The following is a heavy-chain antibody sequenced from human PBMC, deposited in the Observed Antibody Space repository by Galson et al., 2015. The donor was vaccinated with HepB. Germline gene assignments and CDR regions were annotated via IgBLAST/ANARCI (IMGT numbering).Heavy chain of an antibody. V-gene: IGHV3-30*18. J-gene: IGHJ4*02. D-gene: IGHD2-2*01. Sequence: SLRLSCAASGFTFSSYGMHWVRQAPGKGLEWVAVVANDGIDKKYADSVKGRFTISRDNSKNTLYLQMNGLRAEDTALYFCAKDHARAAAAYFFDYWGQGTLVTVSS. CDR3: AKDHARAAAAYFFDY. CDR1: GFTFSSYG. CDR2: VANDGIDK.